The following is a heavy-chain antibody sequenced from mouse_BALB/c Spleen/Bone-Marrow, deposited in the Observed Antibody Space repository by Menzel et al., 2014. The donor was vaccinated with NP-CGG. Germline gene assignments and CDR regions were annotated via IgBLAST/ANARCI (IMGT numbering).Heavy chain of an antibody. CDR2: IWGDGST. V-gene: IGHV2-6-7*01. CDR1: GFSLTGYG. Sequence: VKLVESGPGLVAPSQSLSITCTVSGFSLTGYGVSWVRQPPGKGLEWLGMIWGDGSTDYNSALKSRLSISKDNSKSQVFLKMNSLQTEDTARDDGARETFLSTRALDDGGQGTPGTASS. CDR3: ARETFLSTRALDD. J-gene: IGHJ4*01. D-gene: IGHD2-4*01.